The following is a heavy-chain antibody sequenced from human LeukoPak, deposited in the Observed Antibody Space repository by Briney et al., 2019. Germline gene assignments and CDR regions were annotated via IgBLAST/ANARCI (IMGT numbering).Heavy chain of an antibody. J-gene: IGHJ4*02. Sequence: GGSLRLSCAASGFTFDDYAMHWVREAPGQGLEWVSLISGDGGSTYYADSVKGRFTISRDNSKNSLYLQMNSLRTEDTALYYCAKDIFPATTNFYFDYWGQGTLVTVSS. CDR3: AKDIFPATTNFYFDY. CDR1: GFTFDDYA. D-gene: IGHD5-24*01. V-gene: IGHV3-43*02. CDR2: ISGDGGST.